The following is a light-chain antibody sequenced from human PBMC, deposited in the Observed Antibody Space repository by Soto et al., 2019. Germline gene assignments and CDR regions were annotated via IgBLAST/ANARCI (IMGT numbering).Light chain of an antibody. CDR1: SSNIGAGYD. V-gene: IGLV1-40*01. CDR3: HSYDSSLSGVV. Sequence: QAVVTQPPSVSGAPGQGVTISCTGSSSNIGAGYDVHWYQQLPGTAPKLLIYGNSNRPSGVPDRFSGSKSGTSAALAITGLQAEDEADYYCHSYDSSLSGVVFGGGTKLTVL. CDR2: GNS. J-gene: IGLJ2*01.